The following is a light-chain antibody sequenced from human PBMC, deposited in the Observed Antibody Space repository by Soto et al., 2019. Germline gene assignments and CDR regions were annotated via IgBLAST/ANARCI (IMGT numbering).Light chain of an antibody. V-gene: IGLV2-14*01. J-gene: IGLJ2*01. CDR3: SSYSSSSALDVI. CDR1: NRDVGGYNY. Sequence: QSALAQPASVSGSPGQSITISCAGTNRDVGGYNYVSWYQQYPGKAPKLIIYEVTYRPSGVSNRFSGSKSGNTASLTISGLQGEDEADYYCSSYSSSSALDVIFGGGTKVTVL. CDR2: EVT.